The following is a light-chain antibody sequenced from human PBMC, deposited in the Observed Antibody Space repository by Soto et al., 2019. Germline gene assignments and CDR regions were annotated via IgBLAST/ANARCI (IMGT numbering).Light chain of an antibody. CDR2: KIS. J-gene: IGKJ4*01. CDR1: QSLVYSDANTY. CDR3: MQGTYWPRLT. Sequence: DVVMTQSPLSLPVTLGQPASISCRSSQSLVYSDANTYLNLFHQRPGQSPKRLIYKISNRDSGVPDRFSGSGSGSDFTLKISRVEADDVGVYYCMQGTYWPRLTFGGGTKVEIK. V-gene: IGKV2-30*01.